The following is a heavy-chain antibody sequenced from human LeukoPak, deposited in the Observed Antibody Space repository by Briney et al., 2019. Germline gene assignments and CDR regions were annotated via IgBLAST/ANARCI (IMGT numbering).Heavy chain of an antibody. J-gene: IGHJ4*02. V-gene: IGHV4-59*01. D-gene: IGHD4-17*01. CDR3: ARGNYGDYVFDY. CDR2: IYYSGST. Sequence: TSETLSLTCTVSGGSISSYYWNWIRQPPGKGLEWIGYIYYSGSTNYNPSLKSRVTISVDTSKNQFSLKLSSVTAADTAVYYCARGNYGDYVFDYWGQGTLVTVSS. CDR1: GGSISSYY.